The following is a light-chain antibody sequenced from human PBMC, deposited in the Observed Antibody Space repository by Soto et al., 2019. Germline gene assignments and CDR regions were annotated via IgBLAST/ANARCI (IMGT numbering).Light chain of an antibody. CDR2: WAS. CDR3: HQYYTTPVT. V-gene: IGKV4-1*01. CDR1: QSLLH. Sequence: DIVMTQSPDSLAVSLGERATINCKSSQSLLHLAWYQQKPGQPPKLLIYWASTRESGVPDRFSGSASGTDFTLTISSLQAEDVAIYYCHQYYTTPVTFGQGTKVELK. J-gene: IGKJ1*01.